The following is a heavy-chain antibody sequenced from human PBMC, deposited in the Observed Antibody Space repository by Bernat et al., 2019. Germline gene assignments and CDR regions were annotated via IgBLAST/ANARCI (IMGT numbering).Heavy chain of an antibody. Sequence: QGQLVQSGAEVKKPGASVKVSCKTSRYTFTSYTIHWMRQAPGQRLEWMGWINTGNGNTEYSQKFQGRVTSTRDTSASTAYMDLSSLRSEDTAVYYCAKERGVTGKWNYPFFDYWGQGTLVTVSS. CDR3: AKERGVTGKWNYPFFDY. D-gene: IGHD1-7*01. V-gene: IGHV1-3*04. CDR1: RYTFTSYT. CDR2: INTGNGNT. J-gene: IGHJ4*02.